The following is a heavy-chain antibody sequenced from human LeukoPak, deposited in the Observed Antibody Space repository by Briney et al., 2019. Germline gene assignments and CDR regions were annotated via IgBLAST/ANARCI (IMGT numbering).Heavy chain of an antibody. J-gene: IGHJ4*02. CDR1: GYSFTSYW. D-gene: IGHD6-13*01. V-gene: IGHV5-51*01. CDR2: INPSDSDT. Sequence: GESLKISCKASGYSFTSYWCGRVRQMPGKGLEWMGIINPSDSDTRYSPSFQGQVTISADKSISTVYFQWSSLKASHTAKCYCAKGSSRVDYWVQGTLVTVSS. CDR3: AKGSSRVDY.